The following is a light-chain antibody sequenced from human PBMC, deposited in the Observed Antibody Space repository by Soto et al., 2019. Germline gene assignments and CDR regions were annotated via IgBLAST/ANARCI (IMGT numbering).Light chain of an antibody. CDR2: VAS. CDR1: QSISNS. J-gene: IGKJ2*01. CDR3: HQYNNWPPRT. V-gene: IGKV3-15*01. Sequence: EIVMTQSPASLSVSPGETATLSCRASQSISNSLAWYQQKPGQAPSLLIYVASTRATGIPARFSGSGSGTEFTLTISSLQSEDSALYSCHQYNNWPPRTFGQGTKMEIK.